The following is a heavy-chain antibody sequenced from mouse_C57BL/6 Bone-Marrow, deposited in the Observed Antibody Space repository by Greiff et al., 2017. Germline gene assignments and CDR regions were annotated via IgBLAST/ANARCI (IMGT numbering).Heavy chain of an antibody. D-gene: IGHD1-1*01. J-gene: IGHJ1*03. CDR3: ARLAITTAVGDWYFDV. V-gene: IGHV1-81*01. CDR2: IYPRSGNT. CDR1: GYTFTSYG. Sequence: VKLVESGAELARPGASVKLSCKASGYTFTSYGISWVKQRTGQGLEWIGEIYPRSGNTYYNEKFKGKATLTANKSSSTAYMELRSLTSEDSAVYFCARLAITTAVGDWYFDVWGTGTTVTVSS.